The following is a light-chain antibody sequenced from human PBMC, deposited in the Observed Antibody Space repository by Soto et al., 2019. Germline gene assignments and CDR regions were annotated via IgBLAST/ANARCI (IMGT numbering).Light chain of an antibody. J-gene: IGLJ1*01. CDR1: SSNIGNST. Sequence: QSVLTQAPSASGTPGQMVTISCSGSSSNIGNSTVNWYQQFPGTAPKLLIYANNRRPSGVPDRFSGSKSGTSASLAISGLQSEDEADYHCAAWDDSLNGYVFGAGTKVTV. CDR2: ANN. V-gene: IGLV1-44*01. CDR3: AAWDDSLNGYV.